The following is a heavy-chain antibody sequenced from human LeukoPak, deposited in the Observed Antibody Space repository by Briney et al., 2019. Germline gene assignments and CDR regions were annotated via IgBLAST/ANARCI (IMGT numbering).Heavy chain of an antibody. J-gene: IGHJ4*02. D-gene: IGHD2-21*01. CDR3: ARGDRRFEY. V-gene: IGHV3-7*03. CDR2: IKEDGSER. CDR1: GFTFSPYW. Sequence: GGSLGLSCAASGFTFSPYWMTWVRQAPGKGLEWVANIKEDGSERYYVDSVKGRFTISRDNAKNSLYLQMNSLRAEDTAVYYCARGDRRFEYWGQGTLVTVSS.